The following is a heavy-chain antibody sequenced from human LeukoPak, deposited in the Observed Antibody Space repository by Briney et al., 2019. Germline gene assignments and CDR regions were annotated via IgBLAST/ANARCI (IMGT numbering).Heavy chain of an antibody. J-gene: IGHJ3*02. CDR1: GFTFIGYG. V-gene: IGHV3-30*02. CDR3: ARVRRTQYSSSWYWFEPSAFDI. CDR2: IRYDGSNE. Sequence: GGSLRLSCVASGFTFIGYGMHWVRQAPGKGLEWVAFIRYDGSNEFYAESVKGRFTISRDNSTHTLYLQMNSLRVEDTAVYYCARVRRTQYSSSWYWFEPSAFDIWGQGTMVTVSS. D-gene: IGHD6-13*01.